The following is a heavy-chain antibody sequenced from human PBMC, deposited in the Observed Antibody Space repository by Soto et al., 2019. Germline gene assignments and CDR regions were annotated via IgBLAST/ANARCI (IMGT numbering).Heavy chain of an antibody. Sequence: QLQLQESGPGLVKPSETLSLTCTVSGGSISSSSYYWGWIRQPPGKGLEWIGTIYYSGSTYYNPSLKSRVTISVDTSKNQFYLKLSSVTAADTAVYHCARHIKGGSYRSGFDCWGQGTLVTVSS. CDR3: ARHIKGGSYRSGFDC. V-gene: IGHV4-39*01. D-gene: IGHD1-26*01. J-gene: IGHJ4*02. CDR1: GGSISSSSYY. CDR2: IYYSGST.